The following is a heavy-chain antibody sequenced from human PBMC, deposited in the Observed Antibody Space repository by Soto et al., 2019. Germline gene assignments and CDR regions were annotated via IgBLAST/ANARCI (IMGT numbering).Heavy chain of an antibody. CDR2: ISSSSSTI. D-gene: IGHD3-3*01. Sequence: PGGSLRLSCAASGFTFSSYSMNWVRQAPGKGLEWVSYISSSSSTIYYADSVKGRFTISRDNAKNSLYLQMNSLRAEDTAVYYCVRREEDITIFGVVIYYMDVWGKGTTVTVSS. CDR1: GFTFSSYS. CDR3: VRREEDITIFGVVIYYMDV. V-gene: IGHV3-48*01. J-gene: IGHJ6*03.